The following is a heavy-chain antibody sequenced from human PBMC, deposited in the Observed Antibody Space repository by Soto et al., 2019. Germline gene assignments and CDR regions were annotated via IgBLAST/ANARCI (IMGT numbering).Heavy chain of an antibody. Sequence: SVKVSCKASGGTFSSYAISWVRQAPGQGLEWMGGIIPIFGTANYAQKFQGRVTITADESTSTAYMELSSLRSEDTAVYYCARDLTELLWFARYYYGMDGWGQGTTVTVAS. D-gene: IGHD3-10*01. CDR1: GGTFSSYA. J-gene: IGHJ6*02. CDR3: ARDLTELLWFARYYYGMDG. V-gene: IGHV1-69*13. CDR2: IIPIFGTA.